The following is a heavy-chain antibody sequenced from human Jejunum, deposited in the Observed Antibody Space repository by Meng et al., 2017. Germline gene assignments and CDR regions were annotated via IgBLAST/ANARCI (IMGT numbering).Heavy chain of an antibody. D-gene: IGHD2-2*01. CDR2: IATHNGDT. Sequence: LGVSVKLSCKLSGYTFVIDGISWVRQAPGQGLEWMGWIATHNGDTKYAQRLQGRVTMTTDITTNTMFMELRSLTSDDTGVYYCAADCSSTTCYGFDYWGQGTLVTVSS. J-gene: IGHJ4*02. CDR3: AADCSSTTCYGFDY. V-gene: IGHV1-18*01. CDR1: GYTFVIDG.